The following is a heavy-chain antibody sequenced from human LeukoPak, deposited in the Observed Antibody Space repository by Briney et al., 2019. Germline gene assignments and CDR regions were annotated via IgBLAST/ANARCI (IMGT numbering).Heavy chain of an antibody. CDR3: ARAGNYYDSSGYYAAGAFDI. D-gene: IGHD3-22*01. CDR2: ISSSSSYI. Sequence: GGSLRLSCAASGFTLSSYSMNWVRQAPGKGLEWVSSISSSSSYIYYADSVKGRFTISRDNAKNSLYLQMNSLRAEDTAVYYCARAGNYYDSSGYYAAGAFDIWGQGTMVTVSS. CDR1: GFTLSSYS. J-gene: IGHJ3*02. V-gene: IGHV3-21*01.